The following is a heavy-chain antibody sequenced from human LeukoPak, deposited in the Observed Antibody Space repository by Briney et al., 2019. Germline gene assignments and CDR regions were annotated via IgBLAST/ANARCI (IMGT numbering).Heavy chain of an antibody. D-gene: IGHD3-9*01. J-gene: IGHJ4*02. Sequence: GGSLRLSCAASGFTFSSYAMSWVRQAPGKGLEWVSAISDSGGSTYYADSVKGRFTISRDNSKNTLYLQMNSLRAEDTAVYYCAKAEYYDILTGYSYFDYWGQGTLVTVSS. V-gene: IGHV3-23*01. CDR1: GFTFSSYA. CDR3: AKAEYYDILTGYSYFDY. CDR2: ISDSGGST.